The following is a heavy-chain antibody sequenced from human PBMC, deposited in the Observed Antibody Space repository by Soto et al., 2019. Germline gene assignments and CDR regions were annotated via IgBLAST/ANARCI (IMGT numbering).Heavy chain of an antibody. CDR2: INEDGSEK. J-gene: IGHJ4*02. V-gene: IGHV3-7*01. CDR1: RFTLSGYW. Sequence: GGSLRLSCAASRFTLSGYWMSWVRQAPGKGLEWVANINEDGSEKFYVDSVKGRLTISRDNAKNSLYLQMNSLRAEDTAVYYCARDKGYLDYWGQGTLVTVSS. CDR3: ARDKGYLDY. D-gene: IGHD2-2*01.